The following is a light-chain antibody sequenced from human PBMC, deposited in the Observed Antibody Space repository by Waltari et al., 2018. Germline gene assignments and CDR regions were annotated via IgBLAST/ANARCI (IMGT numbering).Light chain of an antibody. CDR3: NSRDSSGNHV. V-gene: IGLV3-19*01. CDR2: GKN. J-gene: IGLJ1*01. CDR1: SLRSYY. Sequence: SSELTQDPAVSVALGQTVRITCQGDSLRSYYASWYQQKPGQAPVLFIYGKNNRPSGIPDRFSGSSSGNTASVTITGAQAEDEADYYCNSRDSSGNHVFGTGTKVTVL.